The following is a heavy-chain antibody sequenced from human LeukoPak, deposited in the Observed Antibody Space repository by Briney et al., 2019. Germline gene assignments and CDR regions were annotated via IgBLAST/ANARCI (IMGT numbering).Heavy chain of an antibody. CDR2: INTFGTSA. Sequence: GGSLRLSCAVSGFTFSSYWMNWVRQVPGKGLVWVSHINTFGTSATYADSVRGRFTISRDNAKNTLYLQMNSLRVEDTAVYYCARDNGYKFDYWGQGTLVTVSS. J-gene: IGHJ4*02. CDR1: GFTFSSYW. CDR3: ARDNGYKFDY. D-gene: IGHD5-24*01. V-gene: IGHV3-74*01.